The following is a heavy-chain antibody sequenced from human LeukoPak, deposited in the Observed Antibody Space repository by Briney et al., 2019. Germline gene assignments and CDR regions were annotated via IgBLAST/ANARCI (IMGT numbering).Heavy chain of an antibody. Sequence: GGSLRLSCAASGFTVSSNFMSWVRQAPGKGLEWVSVIYSGGSTYYADSVKGRFAISRHNSKNTLYLQMNSLRAEDTAVYYCARLYGTFLEWSPYFDYWGQGTLVTVSS. V-gene: IGHV3-53*04. CDR3: ARLYGTFLEWSPYFDY. J-gene: IGHJ4*02. CDR2: IYSGGST. CDR1: GFTVSSNF. D-gene: IGHD3-3*02.